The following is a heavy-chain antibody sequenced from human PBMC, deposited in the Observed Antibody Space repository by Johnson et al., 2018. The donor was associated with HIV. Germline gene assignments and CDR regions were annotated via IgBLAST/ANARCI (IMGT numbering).Heavy chain of an antibody. J-gene: IGHJ3*02. CDR1: GFTFSSFA. D-gene: IGHD5-24*01. V-gene: IGHV3-30*04. CDR3: AIDTREWQLRGWEDFDI. Sequence: VQLVESGGGLAQPGGSLRLSCAASGFTFSSFAMHWVRQTPGNGLEWVSIISYSGSNKYYAASVKGRFTVSRDNSKNTLYLQMSNLRADDTAVYYCAIDTREWQLRGWEDFDIWGQGTVVTVSS. CDR2: ISYSGSNK.